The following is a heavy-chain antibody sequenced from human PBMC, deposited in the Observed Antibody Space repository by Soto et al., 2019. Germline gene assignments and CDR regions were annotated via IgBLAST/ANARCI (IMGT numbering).Heavy chain of an antibody. J-gene: IGHJ3*02. CDR1: GFTFSSYW. CDR2: IKQDGSEK. V-gene: IGHV3-7*01. Sequence: GGSLRLSCAASGFTFSSYWMSWVRQAPGKGLEWVANIKQDGSEKYYVDSVKVRFTISRDNAKNLLYLQRNSLRAEDTAVYYCAREGRYSSSSVERSDAFDIWGQGTMVTVSS. CDR3: AREGRYSSSSVERSDAFDI. D-gene: IGHD6-6*01.